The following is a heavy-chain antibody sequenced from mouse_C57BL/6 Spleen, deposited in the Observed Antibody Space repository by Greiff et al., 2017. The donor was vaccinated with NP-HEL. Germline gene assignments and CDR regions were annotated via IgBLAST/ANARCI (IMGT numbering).Heavy chain of an antibody. J-gene: IGHJ4*01. CDR2: INPGSGGT. CDR3: ARGGASTTVVAKAMDY. CDR1: GYAFTNYL. Sequence: VQLQQSGAELVRPGTSVKVSCKASGYAFTNYLIEWVKQRPGQGLEWIGVINPGSGGTNYNEKFKGKATLTADKSPGTTYMQLSSLTSEDSSVYFCARGGASTTVVAKAMDYWGQRTSVTVSS. V-gene: IGHV1-54*01. D-gene: IGHD1-1*01.